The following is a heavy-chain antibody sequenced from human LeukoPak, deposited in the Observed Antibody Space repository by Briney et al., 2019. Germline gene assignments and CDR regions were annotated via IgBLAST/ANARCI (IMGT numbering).Heavy chain of an antibody. J-gene: IGHJ4*02. CDR1: GFTFCSYA. D-gene: IGHD2-15*01. V-gene: IGHV3-23*01. CDR3: AKTTTGYSSGRYPAWPIDY. CDR2: IFGSGGSA. Sequence: GGSLRLSCAASGFTFCSYAMYWVRQAPGKGLEWVSGIFGSGGSAHYADSVKGRFTISRDNSKNTVYLQMDSLRAEDTATYYCAKTTTGYSSGRYPAWPIDYWGQGTLVTVSS.